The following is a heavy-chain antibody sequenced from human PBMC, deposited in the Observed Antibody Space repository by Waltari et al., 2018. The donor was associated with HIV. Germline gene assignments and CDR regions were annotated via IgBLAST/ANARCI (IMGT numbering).Heavy chain of an antibody. V-gene: IGHV4-61*02. Sequence: QVQLQESGPGLVKPSQTLSLTCPVSGGSISSGSYYWSWIRPPAGKGLEWIGRIYTSGSTNYNPSLKSRVTISVDTSKNQFSLKLSSVTAADTAVYYCARTYCSSTSCYGGANWFDPWGQGTLVTVSS. D-gene: IGHD2-2*01. CDR2: IYTSGST. CDR1: GGSISSGSYY. CDR3: ARTYCSSTSCYGGANWFDP. J-gene: IGHJ5*02.